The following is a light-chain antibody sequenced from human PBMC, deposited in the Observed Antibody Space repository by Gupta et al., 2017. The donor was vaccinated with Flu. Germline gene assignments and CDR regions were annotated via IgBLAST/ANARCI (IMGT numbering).Light chain of an antibody. CDR3: QSYDTSLSVVI. Sequence: TGSSYNIGADYDVHWYQQFPGAALKLLIFGNNNRPSGVPDRFSGSKSGTSASLVVSGLQAEDEGDYFCQSYDTSLSVVIFGGGTKLTVL. CDR2: GNN. CDR1: SYNIGADYD. J-gene: IGLJ2*01. V-gene: IGLV1-40*01.